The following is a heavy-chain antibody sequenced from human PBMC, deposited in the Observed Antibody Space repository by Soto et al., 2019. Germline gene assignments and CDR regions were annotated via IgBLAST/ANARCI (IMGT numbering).Heavy chain of an antibody. D-gene: IGHD2-2*03. CDR1: GWSFSGYY. CDR3: ERMDIYTFGRIGFHY. CDR2: INHSGST. J-gene: IGHJ4*01. Sequence: TLSLTCAVYGWSFSGYYLSWIRQPPGKGLEWIGEINHSGSTNYNPSLKSRVTISVDTSKNQFSLSLTSVTAADTAVYYCERMDIYTFGRIGFHYWGHGTLVTVSS. V-gene: IGHV4-34*01.